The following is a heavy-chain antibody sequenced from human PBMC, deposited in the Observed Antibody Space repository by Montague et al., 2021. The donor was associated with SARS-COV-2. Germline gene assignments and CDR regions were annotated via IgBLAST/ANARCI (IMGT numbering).Heavy chain of an antibody. D-gene: IGHD3-16*02. J-gene: IGHJ6*02. CDR2: IWYDGSNK. Sequence: SLRLSCAASGFTFSSYGMHWVRQAPGKGLEWVAVIWYDGSNKYYADSVKGRFTISRDNSKNTLYLQMNSLRAEDTAVNYCARIVSFYYGMDVWGQGTTVTVSS. CDR3: ARIVSFYYGMDV. CDR1: GFTFSSYG. V-gene: IGHV3-33*01.